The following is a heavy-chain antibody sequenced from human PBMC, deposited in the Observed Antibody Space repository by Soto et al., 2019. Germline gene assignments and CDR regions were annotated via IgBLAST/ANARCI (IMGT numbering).Heavy chain of an antibody. CDR1: GFTFSSYG. CDR2: IWYDGSNK. V-gene: IGHV3-33*01. CDR3: ARHLSLDFYYGMDV. J-gene: IGHJ6*02. D-gene: IGHD3-3*01. Sequence: QVQLVESGGGVVQTGRSLRLSCAASGFTFSSYGMHWVRQAPGKGLEWVAVIWYDGSNKYYADSVKGRFTISRDNSKNTLYLQMNSLRAEDTAVYYCARHLSLDFYYGMDVWGQGTTVTVSS.